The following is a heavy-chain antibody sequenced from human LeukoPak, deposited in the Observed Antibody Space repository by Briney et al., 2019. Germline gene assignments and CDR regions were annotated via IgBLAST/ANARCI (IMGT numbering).Heavy chain of an antibody. J-gene: IGHJ4*02. CDR1: GGSISSSSYY. D-gene: IGHD6-13*01. CDR3: ASWAAAGSDY. Sequence: SETLSLTCTVSGGSISSSSYYWGWIRQPPGKGLEWIGSIYYSGSTYYNPSLKSRVTISVDTSKNQFSLKLSSVTAADTAVYYCASWAAAGSDYWGQGTLVTVSS. CDR2: IYYSGST. V-gene: IGHV4-39*07.